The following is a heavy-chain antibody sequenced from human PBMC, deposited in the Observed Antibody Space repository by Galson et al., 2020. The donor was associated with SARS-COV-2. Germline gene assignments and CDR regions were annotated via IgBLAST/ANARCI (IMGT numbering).Heavy chain of an antibody. CDR1: GVSISTTNY. Sequence: SETLSLTCAVSGVSISTTNYWSWIRQAPGKGLEWIGSVYPSGSTYFNPSLKSRVTISLDTSKNQFSLRLTSVTAADTALYYCARQGVTMKCLLTVPGWCFDLWGRGTLVTVSS. V-gene: IGHV4-38-2*01. J-gene: IGHJ2*01. CDR2: VYPSGST. CDR3: ARQGVTMKCLLTVPGWCFDL. D-gene: IGHD3-16*01.